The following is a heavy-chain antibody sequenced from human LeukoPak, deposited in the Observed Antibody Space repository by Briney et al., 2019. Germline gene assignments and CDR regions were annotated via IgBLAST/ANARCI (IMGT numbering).Heavy chain of an antibody. V-gene: IGHV3-7*01. Sequence: PGGSLRLSCAASGFTFDDYAMPWVRQAPGKGLEWVANIKQDGSEKYYVDSVKGRFTISRDNAKNSLYLQMNSLRAEDTAVYYCARVTGATGHFDYWGQGTLVTVSS. CDR1: GFTFDDYA. CDR2: IKQDGSEK. D-gene: IGHD1-26*01. J-gene: IGHJ4*02. CDR3: ARVTGATGHFDY.